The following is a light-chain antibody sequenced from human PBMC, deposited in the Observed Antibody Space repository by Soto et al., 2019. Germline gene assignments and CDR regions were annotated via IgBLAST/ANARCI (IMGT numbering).Light chain of an antibody. CDR3: CSYAGSSTWV. J-gene: IGLJ3*02. CDR1: SSNIGAGRD. CDR2: GNS. V-gene: IGLV1-40*01. Sequence: QSVLTQPPSVSGAPGQRVTISCTGSSSNIGAGRDVHWYQQLPGTAPKLLIYGNSNRPSGVPDRFSVSKSGASASLAISGLRAEDEGDYYCCSYAGSSTWVFGGGTKLTVL.